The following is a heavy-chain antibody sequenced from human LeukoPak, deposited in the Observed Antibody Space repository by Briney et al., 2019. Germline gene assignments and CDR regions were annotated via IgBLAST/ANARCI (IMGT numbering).Heavy chain of an antibody. J-gene: IGHJ4*02. CDR1: GGSVSRSGYY. CDR2: LYYSGST. Sequence: SETLSLTCTVSGGSVSRSGYYWGWIRQPPGKGLEWIGNLYYSGSTCYNPSLKSRLTISADTSRNQFSLNLRSVTAADTAVYYCARRITGSAAIDYWGQGTLVTVSS. D-gene: IGHD1-26*01. V-gene: IGHV4-39*01. CDR3: ARRITGSAAIDY.